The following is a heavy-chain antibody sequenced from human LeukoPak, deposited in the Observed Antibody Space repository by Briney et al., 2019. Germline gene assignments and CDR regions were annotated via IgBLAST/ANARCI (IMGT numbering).Heavy chain of an antibody. V-gene: IGHV3-53*01. J-gene: IGHJ4*02. D-gene: IGHD5-12*01. Sequence: GGSLRLSCAASGFTVSSNYMSWVRQAPGKGLEWVSVIYSGDDTYYADSVKGRFTISRDNSKNTLYLQMNTLRAEDTAVYYCARASGYSGYDPFDYWGQGNLVTVSS. CDR2: IYSGDDT. CDR3: ARASGYSGYDPFDY. CDR1: GFTVSSNY.